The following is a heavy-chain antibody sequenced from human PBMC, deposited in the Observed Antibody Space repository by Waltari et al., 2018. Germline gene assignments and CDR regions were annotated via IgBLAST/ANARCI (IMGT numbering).Heavy chain of an antibody. CDR3: ARGGIAAAADFDY. V-gene: IGHV3-30*03. J-gene: IGHJ4*02. D-gene: IGHD6-13*01. CDR1: GISFPNYA. CDR2: ISSHGSNR. Sequence: QVQLVESGGGVVQPGRSLSLSCAASGISFPNYAMHWVRQAPGKGLEWVAIISSHGSNRYYADSVKGRFTISRDSSKNTLFLQMNSLRGEDTAVYYCARGGIAAAADFDYWGQGTLVTVSS.